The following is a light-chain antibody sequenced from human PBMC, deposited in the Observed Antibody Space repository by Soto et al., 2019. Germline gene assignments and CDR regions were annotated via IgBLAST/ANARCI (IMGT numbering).Light chain of an antibody. Sequence: QSVLTQPASVSGSPGQSITISCTGTSGDVGGYYYVSWYQQLPGKAPKLMISEVSNRPSGVSNRFSGSKSGNTASLTISGLKAEDEADYYCSSYTAGGTIFGTGTKVTVL. CDR3: SSYTAGGTI. CDR2: EVS. J-gene: IGLJ1*01. V-gene: IGLV2-14*01. CDR1: SGDVGGYYY.